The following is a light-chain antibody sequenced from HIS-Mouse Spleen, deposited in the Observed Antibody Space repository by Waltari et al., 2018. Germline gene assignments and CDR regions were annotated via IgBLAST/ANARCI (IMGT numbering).Light chain of an antibody. Sequence: SSELTQDPAVSVALGQTVRITCQGDSLRSYYASWYQQKPGQAPVLVIYGKNNRPSGIPDRFSGSSSGNTASLTITGAQAEDEADYYCYSAADNNPVFGGGTKLTVL. J-gene: IGLJ3*02. CDR3: YSAADNNPV. CDR2: GKN. V-gene: IGLV3-19*01. CDR1: SLRSYY.